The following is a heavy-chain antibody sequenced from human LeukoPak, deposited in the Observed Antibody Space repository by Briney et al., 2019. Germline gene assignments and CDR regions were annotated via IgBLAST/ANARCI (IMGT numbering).Heavy chain of an antibody. J-gene: IGHJ4*02. CDR3: ARRAAAGTLFSYFDY. V-gene: IGHV1-46*01. CDR1: GYTFTSYY. Sequence: GASVKVSCKASGYTFTSYYMHWVRQAPGQGLEWMGLINPSGGSTSYAQKFQGRVTMTRDTSTSTVYMELSSLRSEDTAVYYCARRAAAGTLFSYFDYWGQGTLVTVSS. D-gene: IGHD6-13*01. CDR2: INPSGGST.